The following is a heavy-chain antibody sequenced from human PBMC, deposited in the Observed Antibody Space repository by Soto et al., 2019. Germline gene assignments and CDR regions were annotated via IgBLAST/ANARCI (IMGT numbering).Heavy chain of an antibody. CDR1: RVAFSKFI. D-gene: IGHD6-19*01. CDR3: AKVRYSSPIGSYYGMDV. V-gene: IGHV1-69*01. J-gene: IGHJ6*02. Sequence: QAQLEQSGGEVKKPGSSVKVSCKASRVAFSKFIVTWVRQAPGLGLEWVGGIIPIFGTANYAQKFHGRVTITEDESTSKSYMEVNNLRSEDTSVYYCAKVRYSSPIGSYYGMDVWRQGTTVTVSS. CDR2: IIPIFGTA.